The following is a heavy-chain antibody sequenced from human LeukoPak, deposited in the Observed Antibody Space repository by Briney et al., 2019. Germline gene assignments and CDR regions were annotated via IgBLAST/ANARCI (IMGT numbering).Heavy chain of an antibody. J-gene: IGHJ4*02. D-gene: IGHD6-19*01. CDR2: ISYDKSNK. Sequence: GGSLRLSCAASGFTFSSYAMHWVRQAPGKGLEWVALISYDKSNKYYADSVKGRFTISRDNSKNTLYLQMSSLRAEDTAVYYCARGLKTGSGLYCFDYWGQGTLVTVSS. CDR3: ARGLKTGSGLYCFDY. V-gene: IGHV3-30*14. CDR1: GFTFSSYA.